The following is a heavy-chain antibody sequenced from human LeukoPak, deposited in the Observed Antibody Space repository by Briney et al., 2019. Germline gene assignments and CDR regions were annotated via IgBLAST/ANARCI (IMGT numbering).Heavy chain of an antibody. CDR3: ARDIGYCSGGSCYGFWFDP. CDR2: INPNSGGT. CDR1: GYTFTGYY. J-gene: IGHJ5*02. D-gene: IGHD2-15*01. Sequence: ASVKVSCKASGYTFTGYYLHWVRQAPGQGLEWMGWINPNSGGTNYAQKFQGRVTMTRDTSISTAYMELSRLRSDDTAVYYCARDIGYCSGGSCYGFWFDPWGQGTLVTVSS. V-gene: IGHV1-2*02.